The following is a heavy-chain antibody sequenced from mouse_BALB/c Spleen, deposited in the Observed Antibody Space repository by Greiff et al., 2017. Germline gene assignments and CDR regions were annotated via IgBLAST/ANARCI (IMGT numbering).Heavy chain of an antibody. V-gene: IGHV5-9-4*01. Sequence: EVNVVESGGGLVKPGGSLKLSCAASGFTFSSYAMSWVRQSPEKRLEWVAEISSGGSYTYYPDTVTGRFTISRDNAKNTLYLEMSSLRSEDTAMYYCAREGYDYWSQGTTLTVSS. CDR3: AREGYDY. CDR2: ISSGGSYT. D-gene: IGHD3-1*01. J-gene: IGHJ2*01. CDR1: GFTFSSYA.